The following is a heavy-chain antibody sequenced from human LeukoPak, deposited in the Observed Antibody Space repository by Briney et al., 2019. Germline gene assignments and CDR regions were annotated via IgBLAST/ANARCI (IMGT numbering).Heavy chain of an antibody. CDR2: TYYRTKWFN. CDR1: GDSVSSKSAG. V-gene: IGHV6-1*01. Sequence: SQTLSLTCAISGDSVSSKSAGWNWIRQSPSRGLEWLGRTYYRTKWFNEYALSVKSRITINPDTSKNQFSLQSNSVTPDDTALYFCARDGSRYCRGGTCYSGWFDPWGQGTLVTVSS. D-gene: IGHD2-15*01. J-gene: IGHJ5*02. CDR3: ARDGSRYCRGGTCYSGWFDP.